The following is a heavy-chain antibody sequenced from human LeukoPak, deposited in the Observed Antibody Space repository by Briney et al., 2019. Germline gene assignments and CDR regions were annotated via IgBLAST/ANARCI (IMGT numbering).Heavy chain of an antibody. CDR1: GGTLSSYA. CDR2: IIPIFGTA. J-gene: IGHJ5*02. CDR3: AREVASYSGSSEDWFDP. Sequence: SVTVSCKASGGTLSSYAISWVRQAPGQGLEWMGGIIPIFGTANYAQKFQGRVTITADESTSTAYMELSSLRSEDTAVYYCAREVASYSGSSEDWFDPWGQGTLVTVSS. D-gene: IGHD1-26*01. V-gene: IGHV1-69*13.